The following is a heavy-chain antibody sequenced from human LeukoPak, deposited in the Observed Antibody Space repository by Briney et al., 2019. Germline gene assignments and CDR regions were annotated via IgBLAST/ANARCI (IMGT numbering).Heavy chain of an antibody. CDR1: GGSISRGGYY. J-gene: IGHJ4*02. CDR3: ARAVGATKLDY. V-gene: IGHV4-31*03. CDR2: IYHSGSI. Sequence: PSETLSLTCTVSGGSISRGGYYWSWIRQHPEKGLEWIGYIYHSGSIYYNPSLKSRVTISVDTSKNQFSLKVSSVTAADTAVCYCARAVGATKLDYWGQGALVTVSS. D-gene: IGHD1-26*01.